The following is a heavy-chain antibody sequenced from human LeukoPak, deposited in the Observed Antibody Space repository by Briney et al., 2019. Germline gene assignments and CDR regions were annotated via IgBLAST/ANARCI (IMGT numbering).Heavy chain of an antibody. V-gene: IGHV4-59*12. J-gene: IGHJ5*02. CDR1: GGSISSYY. CDR3: ARGVNWFDP. CDR2: IYYSGST. Sequence: SETLSLTCTVSGGSISSYYWSWIRQPPGKGLEWIGYIYYSGSTYYNPSLKSRVTISVDTSKNQFSLNLTSVTATDTAVYYCARGVNWFDPWGQGTLVTVSS.